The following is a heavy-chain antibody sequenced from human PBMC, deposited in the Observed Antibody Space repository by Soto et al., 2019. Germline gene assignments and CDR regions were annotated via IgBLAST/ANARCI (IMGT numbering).Heavy chain of an antibody. CDR2: IYYSGST. J-gene: IGHJ3*02. V-gene: IGHV4-31*03. CDR1: GGSIGSGGYY. D-gene: IGHD6-13*01. CDR3: AREYSSSWHDAFDI. Sequence: KPSETLSLTCTVSGGSIGSGGYYWSWIRQHPGKGLEWIGYIYYSGSTYYTSSLKSRVTIAVDTSKNQCSLKLSSVTAADTAVYYCAREYSSSWHDAFDIWGQGTMVTVSS.